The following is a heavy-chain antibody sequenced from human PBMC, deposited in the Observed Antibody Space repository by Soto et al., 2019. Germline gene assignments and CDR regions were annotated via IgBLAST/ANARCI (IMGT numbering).Heavy chain of an antibody. V-gene: IGHV4-59*01. Sequence: SETLSLTCTVSGDSISSYYWSWIRQPPGKGLEWIGYIYYSGSTNYNPSLKSRVTISLDTSKNQFSLKLSSVTAADTAVYYCARVFRGQWLDYYYYGMDVWGQGTTVTVSS. J-gene: IGHJ6*02. D-gene: IGHD6-19*01. CDR2: IYYSGST. CDR3: ARVFRGQWLDYYYYGMDV. CDR1: GDSISSYY.